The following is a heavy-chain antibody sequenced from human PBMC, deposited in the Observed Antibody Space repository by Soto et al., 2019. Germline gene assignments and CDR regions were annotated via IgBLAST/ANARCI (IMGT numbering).Heavy chain of an antibody. Sequence: ASVKVSCKASGYTFTSYGISWVRQAPGQGLEWMGWISAYNGNTNYAQKLQGRVTMTRNTSISTAYMELSSLRSEDTAVYYCARERSAAGTGWFDPWGQGTLVTVSS. CDR3: ARERSAAGTGWFDP. CDR2: ISAYNGNT. J-gene: IGHJ5*02. CDR1: GYTFTSYG. V-gene: IGHV1-18*01. D-gene: IGHD6-13*01.